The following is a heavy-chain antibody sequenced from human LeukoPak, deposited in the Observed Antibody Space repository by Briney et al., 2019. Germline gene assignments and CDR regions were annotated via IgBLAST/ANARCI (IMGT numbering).Heavy chain of an antibody. J-gene: IGHJ4*02. CDR2: ISSGGSTI. D-gene: IGHD3-22*01. Sequence: QPGGSLRPSCAASGFTFSSYEMNWVRQAPGKGLEWVSYISSGGSTIYYADSVKGRFTISRDNAKNSLYLQMNSLRAEDTAVYYCARDRYDSSGIFDYWGQGTLVTVSS. CDR3: ARDRYDSSGIFDY. V-gene: IGHV3-48*03. CDR1: GFTFSSYE.